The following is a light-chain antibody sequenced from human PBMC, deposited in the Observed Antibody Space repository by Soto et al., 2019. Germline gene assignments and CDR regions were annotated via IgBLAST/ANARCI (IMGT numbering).Light chain of an antibody. CDR1: QSVSSY. V-gene: IGKV3-11*01. J-gene: IGKJ4*01. Sequence: EIALTQSPAALSSSTGERATLSCRASQSVSSYLAWYQQKPGQAPRLLIYDASNRATGIPARFSGSGSGTDFTLTISSLEPEDFAVYYCQQRSNWLQTFGGGTKVDIK. CDR3: QQRSNWLQT. CDR2: DAS.